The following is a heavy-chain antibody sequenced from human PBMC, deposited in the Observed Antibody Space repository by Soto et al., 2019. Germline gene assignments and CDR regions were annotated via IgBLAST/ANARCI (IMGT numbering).Heavy chain of an antibody. CDR3: ARRYGWLYFDY. V-gene: IGHV4-39*01. J-gene: IGHJ4*02. D-gene: IGHD6-19*01. CDR1: GDSISSSNYF. CDR2: IFYSGST. Sequence: PSETLSLTCTVSGDSISSSNYFWGWIRQPPGKGLEWIGTIFYSGSTYYNPSLKSRVTISVDTSKNQFSLRLISVPAADTALYYCARRYGWLYFDYWGQGSLVTVYS.